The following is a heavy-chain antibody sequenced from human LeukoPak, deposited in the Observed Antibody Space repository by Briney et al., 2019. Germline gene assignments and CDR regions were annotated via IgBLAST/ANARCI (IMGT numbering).Heavy chain of an antibody. J-gene: IGHJ4*02. CDR3: ARDPAAWDF. Sequence: PGGSLRLSRVASGFTFSTYWMSWVRQAPGKGLEWVANIKEDGSEKYYVDSVKGRFTVSRDNAESSLYLQMNSLTVEDTAVYYCARDPAAWDFWGQGTLVTVSS. D-gene: IGHD6-13*01. CDR2: IKEDGSEK. V-gene: IGHV3-7*01. CDR1: GFTFSTYW.